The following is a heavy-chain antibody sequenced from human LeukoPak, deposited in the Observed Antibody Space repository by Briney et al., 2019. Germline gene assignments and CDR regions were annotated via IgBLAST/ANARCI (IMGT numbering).Heavy chain of an antibody. CDR2: ISSSGSTI. D-gene: IGHD3-22*01. CDR1: GFTFSDYY. CDR3: ARDLSYYDSSGEVDY. Sequence: PGGSLRLSCAASGFTFSDYYMSWIRQAPGKGLEWVSYISSSGSTIYYADSVKGRFTISRDNAKNSLYLQMNSLRDEDTAVYYCARDLSYYDSSGEVDYWGQGTLVIVSS. J-gene: IGHJ4*02. V-gene: IGHV3-11*04.